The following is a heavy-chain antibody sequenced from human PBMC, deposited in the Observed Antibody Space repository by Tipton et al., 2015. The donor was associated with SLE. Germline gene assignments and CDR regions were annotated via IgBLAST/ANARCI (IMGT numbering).Heavy chain of an antibody. V-gene: IGHV4-59*07. Sequence: TLSLTCNVSGGSISGYFWSWIRQSPEKGLEWIGYIYYSGSTNYNPSLKSRGTISVDTSKNQFSLKLTSVTAADTAVYFCARGLVMGRYDAFDTWGQGTMVTVSS. CDR2: IYYSGST. D-gene: IGHD3-9*01. CDR3: ARGLVMGRYDAFDT. J-gene: IGHJ3*02. CDR1: GGSISGYF.